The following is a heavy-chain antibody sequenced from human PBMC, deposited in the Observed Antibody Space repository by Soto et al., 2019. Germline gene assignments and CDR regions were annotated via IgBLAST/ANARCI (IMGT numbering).Heavy chain of an antibody. CDR2: INPNSGGT. V-gene: IGHV1-2*04. J-gene: IGHJ5*02. D-gene: IGHD3-10*01. Sequence: ASVKVSCKASGYTFTGYYMHLVRQAPGQGLEWMGWINPNSGGTNYAQKFQGWVTMTRDTSISTAYMELSRLRSDDTAVYYCARDPVLHYYGSGSYNYWFDPWGQGTLVTVSS. CDR1: GYTFTGYY. CDR3: ARDPVLHYYGSGSYNYWFDP.